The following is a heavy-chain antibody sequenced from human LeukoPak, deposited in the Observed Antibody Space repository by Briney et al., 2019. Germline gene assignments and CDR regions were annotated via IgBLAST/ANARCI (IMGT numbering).Heavy chain of an antibody. CDR2: ISGSGGGT. V-gene: IGHV3-23*01. D-gene: IGHD6-13*01. CDR1: GFTFSSYA. Sequence: PGGSLRLSCAASGFTFSSYAMSWVRQAPGKGLEWVSSISGSGGGTYYTDSVQGRFTMSRDNSMNTLSLQMNSLRAEDTALYYCAKDKLGAGGQSDYWGQGTLVTVSS. CDR3: AKDKLGAGGQSDY. J-gene: IGHJ4*02.